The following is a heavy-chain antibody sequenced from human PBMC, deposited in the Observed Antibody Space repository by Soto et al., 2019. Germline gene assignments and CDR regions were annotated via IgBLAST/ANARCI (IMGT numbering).Heavy chain of an antibody. D-gene: IGHD6-13*01. Sequence: ASVKVSCKASGGTFSSYAISWVRQAPGQGLEWMGGIIPIFGTANYAQKFQGRVTITADESTSTAYMELSSLRSEDTAVYYCARDGTAAGTGNAFDIWGQGTMVTVSS. CDR3: ARDGTAAGTGNAFDI. CDR1: GGTFSSYA. V-gene: IGHV1-69*13. J-gene: IGHJ3*02. CDR2: IIPIFGTA.